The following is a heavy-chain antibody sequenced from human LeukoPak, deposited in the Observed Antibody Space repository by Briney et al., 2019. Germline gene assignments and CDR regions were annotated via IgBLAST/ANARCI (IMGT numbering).Heavy chain of an antibody. CDR3: AREGYCSGDKCPIQY. CDR1: GYTFTAYY. CDR2: INPNSGGA. D-gene: IGHD2-15*01. J-gene: IGHJ4*02. V-gene: IGHV1-2*02. Sequence: GASVKVSCKASGYTFTAYYLQWVRQAPGQGLEWMGWINPNSGGANYAQKFQGRVSMTRDTSISTAYMELTRLRSDDTAVYYCAREGYCSGDKCPIQYWGPGTLVTVSS.